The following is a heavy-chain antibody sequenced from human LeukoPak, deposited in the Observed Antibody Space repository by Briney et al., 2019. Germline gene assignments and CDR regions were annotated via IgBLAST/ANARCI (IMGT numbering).Heavy chain of an antibody. J-gene: IGHJ4*02. CDR1: GVSISSGDYY. CDR3: ARGTGYYAHYFDY. V-gene: IGHV4-30-4*01. D-gene: IGHD3/OR15-3a*01. Sequence: SQTLSLTCTVSGVSISSGDYYWSWIRQPPGKGLEWIGYIYYSGSTYYNPSLKSRVTISVDTSKTQFPLKLSSVTAADTAVYYCARGTGYYAHYFDYWGQGTLVTVSS. CDR2: IYYSGST.